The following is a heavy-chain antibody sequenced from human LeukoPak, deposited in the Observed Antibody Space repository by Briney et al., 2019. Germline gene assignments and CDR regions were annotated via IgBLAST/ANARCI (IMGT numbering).Heavy chain of an antibody. D-gene: IGHD2-2*01. CDR3: TTWRWGVPAAY. V-gene: IGHV3-15*01. Sequence: GGSLRLSCAASGFTFSNAWMSWVRQAPGKGLEWVGRIKSKTDGGTTDYAAPAKGRFTISRDDSKNTLYLQMNSLKTEDTAVYYCTTWRWGVPAAYWGQGTLVTVSS. CDR2: IKSKTDGGTT. CDR1: GFTFSNAW. J-gene: IGHJ4*02.